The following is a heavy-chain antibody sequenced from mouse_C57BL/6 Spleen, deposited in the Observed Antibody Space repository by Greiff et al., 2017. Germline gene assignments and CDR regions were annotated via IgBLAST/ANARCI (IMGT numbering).Heavy chain of an antibody. CDR1: GYTFTSYW. CDR2: INPSNGGT. Sequence: QVQLQQPGTELVKPGASVKMSCKASGYTFTSYWMHWVKQRHGQRLEWIGNINPSNGGTNYNEKFKSKATLTVDKSSSTAYMQLSSLTSEDSAVYYCTRGELYYDYDGDYWGKGTTLTVSS. D-gene: IGHD2-4*01. V-gene: IGHV1-53*01. J-gene: IGHJ2*01. CDR3: TRGELYYDYDGDY.